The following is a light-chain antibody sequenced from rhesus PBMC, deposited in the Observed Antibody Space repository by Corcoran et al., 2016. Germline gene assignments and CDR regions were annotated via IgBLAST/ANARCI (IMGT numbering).Light chain of an antibody. J-gene: IGKJ3*01. V-gene: IGKV1-74*01. Sequence: DIQMTQSPSSLSASVGDRVTITCRTSENVNNYLNWYQQKPGKAPNILIYKASTLQSGVTSRFSGCRSGTDYTFTINSLQSEDVATYYCQQNYVTPITFGPGTKLDIK. CDR3: QQNYVTPIT. CDR1: ENVNNY. CDR2: KAS.